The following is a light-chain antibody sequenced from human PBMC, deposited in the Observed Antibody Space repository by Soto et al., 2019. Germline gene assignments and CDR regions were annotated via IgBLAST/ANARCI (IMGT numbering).Light chain of an antibody. J-gene: IGKJ1*01. CDR2: DVS. Sequence: EIEMTQSPATLSVSPGERVTLSCRASQSVSSDLAWYQQKPGQAPRLLIYDVSTRATGIPARFSGSGSGTDFTLTISSLEPEDFAVYYCQQRSNWPTFGQGTKVDIK. V-gene: IGKV3-11*01. CDR1: QSVSSD. CDR3: QQRSNWPT.